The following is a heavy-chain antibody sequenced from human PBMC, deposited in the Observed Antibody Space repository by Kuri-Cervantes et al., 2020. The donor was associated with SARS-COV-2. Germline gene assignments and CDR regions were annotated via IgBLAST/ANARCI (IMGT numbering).Heavy chain of an antibody. CDR1: GFTFSSYS. J-gene: IGHJ4*02. V-gene: IGHV3-30*02. CDR3: AKWHSYSPNNDY. CDR2: IRYDGSNK. Sequence: GESLKISCAASGFTFSSYSMNWVRQAPGKGLEWVAFIRYDGSNKYYADSVKGRFTISRDNSKNTLYLQMNSLRAEDTAVYYCAKWHSYSPNNDYWGQGTLVTVSS. D-gene: IGHD5-18*01.